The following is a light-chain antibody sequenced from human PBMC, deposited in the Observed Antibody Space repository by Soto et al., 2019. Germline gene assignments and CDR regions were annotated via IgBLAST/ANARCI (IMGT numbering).Light chain of an antibody. J-gene: IGKJ3*01. CDR2: WAS. Sequence: DIVMTQSPDSLAVSLGERATINCKSSQSVLYSSNNKNYLAWYQQKPGQPPNLLIYWASTRESGVPDRFSGSGSGTDFTLTISSLQAEDVAVYYCQQYYSIPFTFGPGTKVDVK. CDR1: QSVLYSSNNKNY. V-gene: IGKV4-1*01. CDR3: QQYYSIPFT.